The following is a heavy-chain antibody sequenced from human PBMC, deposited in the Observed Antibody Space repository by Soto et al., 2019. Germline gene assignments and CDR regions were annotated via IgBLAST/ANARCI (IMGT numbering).Heavy chain of an antibody. Sequence: GGSLKISCKTFGYTFTHYWLAWVRQMPRARPEWVGIIYPGDSRVRYSPSFQGRVTISADKSITTASVHWTSLQASDTATYFSARPRDSGSYSYSFDTWGQGTLVTASS. CDR2: IYPGDSRV. D-gene: IGHD1-26*01. CDR3: ARPRDSGSYSYSFDT. CDR1: GYTFTHYW. J-gene: IGHJ4*02. V-gene: IGHV5-51*01.